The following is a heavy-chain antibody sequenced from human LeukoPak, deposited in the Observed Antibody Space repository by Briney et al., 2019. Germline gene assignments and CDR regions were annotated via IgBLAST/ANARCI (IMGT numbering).Heavy chain of an antibody. D-gene: IGHD3-16*02. CDR2: INPNSGGT. CDR1: GYTFTGYY. V-gene: IGHV1-2*02. J-gene: IGHJ4*02. Sequence: ASVKVSCKASGYTFTGYYMHWVRQAPGQGLEWMGWINPNSGGTNYAQRFQGRVTMTRDTSISTAYMELSRLRSDDTAVYYCAREGSITFGGVIVLPHYWGQGTLVTVSS. CDR3: AREGSITFGGVIVLPHY.